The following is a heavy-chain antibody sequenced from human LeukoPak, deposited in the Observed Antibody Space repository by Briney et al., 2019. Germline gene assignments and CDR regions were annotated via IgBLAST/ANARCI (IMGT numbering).Heavy chain of an antibody. Sequence: PSDTLSLTCAVSGYSISSDNWWGWIRQPPGKGLEWIGYIHYSGITYYSPSLKSRVTLSVDTSKNQFSLRLSSVTAVDTAVYYCARKPNAVYWFDPWGQGTLVTVSP. CDR3: ARKPNAVYWFDP. V-gene: IGHV4-28*01. CDR2: IHYSGIT. J-gene: IGHJ5*02. CDR1: GYSISSDNW. D-gene: IGHD4/OR15-4a*01.